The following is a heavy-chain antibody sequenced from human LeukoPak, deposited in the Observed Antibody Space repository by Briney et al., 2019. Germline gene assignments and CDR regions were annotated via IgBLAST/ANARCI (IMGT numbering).Heavy chain of an antibody. V-gene: IGHV4-4*07. Sequence: SETLSLTCTVSGGSISSYYWSWIRQPAGKGLEWIGRIYTSGSTNYNPSLKSRVTMSVDTPKNQFSLKLSSVTAADTAVYYCARENRYYYDSGGYPALIFDYWGQGTLVTVSS. CDR2: IYTSGST. D-gene: IGHD3-22*01. CDR1: GGSISSYY. J-gene: IGHJ4*02. CDR3: ARENRYYYDSGGYPALIFDY.